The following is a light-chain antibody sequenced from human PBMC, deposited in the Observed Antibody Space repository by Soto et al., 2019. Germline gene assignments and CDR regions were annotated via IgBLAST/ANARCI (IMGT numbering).Light chain of an antibody. Sequence: QSVLSQPPSLSAAPGQKVTISCYGSNSNIENNFVSWFRQFPGAAPDLLIFDNSNRPSGIPDRFSGSKPGSSATLAISGLQAGDEAHYYCGTWDSSLSAVVFGTGTKVTVL. V-gene: IGLV1-51*01. CDR1: NSNIENNF. J-gene: IGLJ1*01. CDR3: GTWDSSLSAVV. CDR2: DNS.